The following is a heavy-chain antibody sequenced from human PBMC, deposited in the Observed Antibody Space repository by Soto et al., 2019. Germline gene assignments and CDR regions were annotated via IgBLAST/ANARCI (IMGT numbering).Heavy chain of an antibody. CDR3: ARVPASLDP. CDR2: IYYSGFT. CDR1: GDSVSSGSYY. Sequence: SETLSLTCAVSGDSVSSGSYYWSWIRQPPGKGLEWIGYIYYSGFTNYNPSLKSRVTISVDTSKNQFSLNSLRSDDTAVYYCARVPASLDPWGQGTLVTVSS. V-gene: IGHV4-61*01. J-gene: IGHJ5*02.